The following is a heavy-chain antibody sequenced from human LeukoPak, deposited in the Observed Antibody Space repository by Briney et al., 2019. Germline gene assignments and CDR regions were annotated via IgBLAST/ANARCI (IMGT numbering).Heavy chain of an antibody. CDR2: INPNSGGT. D-gene: IGHD3-10*01. V-gene: IGHV1-2*02. CDR3: AREGGSGSYYRPGG. Sequence: GASVKVSCKSSGYTFIDYYIHWVRQAPGQGLEWMGWINPNSGGTNSAQKFQGRVTMTRDTSISTAYMELSRLRSDDTAVYYCAREGGSGSYYRPGGWGQGTLVTVSS. CDR1: GYTFIDYY. J-gene: IGHJ4*02.